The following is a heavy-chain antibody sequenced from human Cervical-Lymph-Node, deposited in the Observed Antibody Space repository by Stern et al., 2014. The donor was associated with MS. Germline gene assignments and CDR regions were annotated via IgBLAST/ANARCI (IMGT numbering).Heavy chain of an antibody. V-gene: IGHV1-2*02. CDR1: GYTFTGYY. D-gene: IGHD5-18*01. CDR2: INPNSGGT. CDR3: ARDLYNHGYAY. Sequence: QVQLVQSGAEVKEPGASVKVSCEASGYTFTGYYIHWVRQAPGQGLAWMGWINPNSGGTNYAQNFQGRVTMTRDTSIGTAYMELSRLRSDDTAVYYCARDLYNHGYAYWGQGTLVTVSS. J-gene: IGHJ4*02.